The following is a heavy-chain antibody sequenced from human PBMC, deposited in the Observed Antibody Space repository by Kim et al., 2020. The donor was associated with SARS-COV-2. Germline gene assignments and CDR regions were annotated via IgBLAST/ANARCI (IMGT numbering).Heavy chain of an antibody. V-gene: IGHV3-73*01. D-gene: IGHD2-2*01. CDR3: AGWDSYCSTTTCTALGMDV. CDR2: IRDKANSYAT. CDR1: GFTFSGSA. Sequence: GGSLRLSCAASGFTFSGSAMHWVRQASGKGLEWVGRIRDKANSYATAYAASVKGMFTISRDDSKNTAYLQMNSLKTEDTAVYYCAGWDSYCSTTTCTALGMDVWGQGTTVTVSS. J-gene: IGHJ6*02.